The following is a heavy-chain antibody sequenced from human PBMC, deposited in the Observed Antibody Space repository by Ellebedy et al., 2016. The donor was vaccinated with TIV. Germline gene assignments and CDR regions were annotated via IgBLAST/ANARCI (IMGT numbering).Heavy chain of an antibody. D-gene: IGHD1-14*01. CDR3: ARTGDELNPFDY. CDR2: INPNSGGT. V-gene: IGHV1-2*04. CDR1: GYTFTSYY. Sequence: ASVKVSCKASGYTFTSYYMHWVRQAPGQGLEWMGWINPNSGGTNYAQKFQGWVTMTRDTSISTAYMELSRLRSDDTAVYYCARTGDELNPFDYWGQGTLVTVSS. J-gene: IGHJ4*02.